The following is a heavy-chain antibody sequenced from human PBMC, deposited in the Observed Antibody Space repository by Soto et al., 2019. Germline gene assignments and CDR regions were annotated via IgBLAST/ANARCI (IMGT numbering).Heavy chain of an antibody. CDR2: ISSSSSTI. Sequence: GGSLRLSCAASGFTFSSYSMNWVRQAPGKGLEWVSYISSSSSTIYYADSVKGRFTISRDNAKNSLYLQMNSLRAEDTAVYYCARDSVDGSGTQTQAYFDYWGQGTLVTVSS. V-gene: IGHV3-48*01. CDR3: ARDSVDGSGTQTQAYFDY. J-gene: IGHJ4*02. CDR1: GFTFSSYS. D-gene: IGHD3-10*01.